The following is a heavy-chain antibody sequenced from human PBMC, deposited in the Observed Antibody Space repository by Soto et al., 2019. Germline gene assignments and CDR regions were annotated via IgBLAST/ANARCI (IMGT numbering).Heavy chain of an antibody. CDR2: FDPEDGET. J-gene: IGHJ5*02. D-gene: IGHD3-10*01. Sequence: RASVKVSCKVSGYTLTELSMHWVRQAPGKGLEWMGGFDPEDGETIYAQKFQGRVTMTEDTSTDTAYMELSSLRSEDTAVYYCATKWFGELSPSQIYNWFDPWGQGTLVTVSS. CDR1: GYTLTELS. CDR3: ATKWFGELSPSQIYNWFDP. V-gene: IGHV1-24*01.